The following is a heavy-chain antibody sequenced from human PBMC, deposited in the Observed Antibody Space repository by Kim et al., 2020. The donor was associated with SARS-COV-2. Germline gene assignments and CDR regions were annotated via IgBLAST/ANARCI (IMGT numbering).Heavy chain of an antibody. CDR3: ARDDQDRRGMDV. D-gene: IGHD2-2*01. CDR1: GGSISSGGYY. CDR2: IYYSGST. V-gene: IGHV4-31*03. Sequence: SETLSLTCTVSGGSISSGGYYWSWIRQHPGKGLEWIGYIYYSGSTYYNPSLKSRVTISVDTSKNQFSLKLSSVTAADTAVYYCARDDQDRRGMDVWGQGTTVTVSS. J-gene: IGHJ6*02.